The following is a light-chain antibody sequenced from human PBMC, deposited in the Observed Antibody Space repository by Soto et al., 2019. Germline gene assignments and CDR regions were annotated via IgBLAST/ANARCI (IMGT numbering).Light chain of an antibody. J-gene: IGKJ4*01. CDR3: QQYFSYPLT. CDR2: TAS. V-gene: IGKV1-8*01. Sequence: AIRMTQSPSSFSASTGDRVTITCRASQGISSHLAWYHVKPGKAPRLLIYTASYLDSGVPSRFSGSGSGTDFTLTISSLQSEDFAVYYCQQYFSYPLTFGGGTKVEIK. CDR1: QGISSH.